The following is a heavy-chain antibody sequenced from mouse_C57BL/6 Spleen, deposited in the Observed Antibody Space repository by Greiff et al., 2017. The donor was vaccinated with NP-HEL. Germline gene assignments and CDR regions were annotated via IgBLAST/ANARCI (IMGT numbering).Heavy chain of an antibody. CDR2: INPNSGST. D-gene: IGHD1-1*01. V-gene: IGHV1-64*01. J-gene: IGHJ4*01. Sequence: QVQLQQPGAELVKPGASVKLSCKASGYTFTSYWMHWVKQRPGQGLEWIGMINPNSGSTNYNEKFKSKATLTVDKSSSTAYMQLSSLTSEDSAVYYCARGGDYYGGKAMDYWGQGTSVTVSS. CDR3: ARGGDYYGGKAMDY. CDR1: GYTFTSYW.